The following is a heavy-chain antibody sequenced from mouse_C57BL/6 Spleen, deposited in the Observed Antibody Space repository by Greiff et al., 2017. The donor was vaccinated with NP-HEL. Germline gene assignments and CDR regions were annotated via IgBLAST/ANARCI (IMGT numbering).Heavy chain of an antibody. CDR1: GYTFTSYW. J-gene: IGHJ4*01. CDR2: IYPGSGST. V-gene: IGHV1-55*01. D-gene: IGHD1-1*01. CDR3: ASGHYYGSSRGDY. Sequence: QVQLQQPGAELVKPGASVKMSCKASGYTFTSYWITWVKQRPGQGLEWIGDIYPGSGSTNYNEKFKSKATLTVDTSSSPAYMQLSSLTSEDSAVYYCASGHYYGSSRGDYWGQGTSVTVSS.